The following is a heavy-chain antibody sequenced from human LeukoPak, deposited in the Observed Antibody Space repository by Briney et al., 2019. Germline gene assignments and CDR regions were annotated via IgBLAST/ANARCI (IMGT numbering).Heavy chain of an antibody. D-gene: IGHD2-2*01. V-gene: IGHV3-30*18. CDR2: ISYDGSNK. CDR3: AKDKGCSSTSCYHAEYFQH. CDR1: GFTFSSYG. J-gene: IGHJ1*01. Sequence: GGSLRLSCAASGFTFSSYGMHWVRQAPGKGLEWVAVISYDGSNKYYADSVKGRFTISRDNSKNTLYLQMSSLRAEDTAVYYCAKDKGCSSTSCYHAEYFQHWGQGTLVTVSS.